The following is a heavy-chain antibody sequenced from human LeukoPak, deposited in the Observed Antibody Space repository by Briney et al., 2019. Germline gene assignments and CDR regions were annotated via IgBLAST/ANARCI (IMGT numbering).Heavy chain of an antibody. CDR1: GYSLYSVYF. D-gene: IGHD1-26*01. Sequence: SETLSLTCAVSGYSLYSVYFWAWMRQPPGGGLEWIGSIHHSGTIYYNPSLKSRVTISVGTSENHFSLKLSSVTAADTALYYCARHSRVIVGAICAFDFWGQGTKVTVSS. CDR2: IHHSGTI. J-gene: IGHJ3*01. CDR3: ARHSRVIVGAICAFDF. V-gene: IGHV4-38-2*01.